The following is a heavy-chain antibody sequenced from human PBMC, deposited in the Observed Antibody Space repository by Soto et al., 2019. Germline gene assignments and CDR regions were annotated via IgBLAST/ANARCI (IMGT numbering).Heavy chain of an antibody. D-gene: IGHD3-22*01. CDR1: GFTFSSYG. J-gene: IGHJ6*02. CDR2: ISYDGSNK. CDR3: AKDDAHSSGYLYYYYGMDV. Sequence: GGSLRLSCAASGFTFSSYGMHWVRQAPGKGLEWVAAISYDGSNKYYADSVKDRFTITRDNSKNTLYLQMNSLRGEDTAVYYCAKDDAHSSGYLYYYYGMDVWGQGTTVTVSS. V-gene: IGHV3-30*18.